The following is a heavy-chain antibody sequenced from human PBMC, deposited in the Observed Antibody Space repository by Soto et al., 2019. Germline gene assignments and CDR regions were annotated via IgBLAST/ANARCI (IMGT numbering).Heavy chain of an antibody. CDR1: GFTFSSYW. D-gene: IGHD3-3*01. J-gene: IGHJ5*02. V-gene: IGHV3-7*03. CDR2: IKQDGSEK. CDR3: ARSQYYDFWSGYYSNWFDP. Sequence: PVGSLRLSCAASGFTFSSYWMSWVRQRPGKGLEWVANIKQDGSEKYYVDSVKGRFTISRDNAKNSLYLQMNSLRAEDTAVYYCARSQYYDFWSGYYSNWFDPWGQGTLVTVSS.